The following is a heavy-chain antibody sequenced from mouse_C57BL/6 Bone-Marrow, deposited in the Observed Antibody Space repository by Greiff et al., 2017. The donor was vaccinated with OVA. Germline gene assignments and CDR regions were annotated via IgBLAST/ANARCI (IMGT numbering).Heavy chain of an antibody. Sequence: EVQGVESGGGLVKPGGSLKLSCAASGFTFSSYTMSWVRQTPEKRLEWVATISGGGGNTYYPDSVKGRFTISRDNAKNTLYLQMSSLRSEDTALYYCGLPMDYWGQGTSVTVSS. V-gene: IGHV5-9*01. J-gene: IGHJ4*01. CDR1: GFTFSSYT. CDR2: ISGGGGNT. CDR3: GLPMDY.